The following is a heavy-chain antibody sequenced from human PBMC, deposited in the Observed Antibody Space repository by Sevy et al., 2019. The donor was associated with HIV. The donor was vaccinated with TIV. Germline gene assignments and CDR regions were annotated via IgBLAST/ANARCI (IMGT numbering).Heavy chain of an antibody. V-gene: IGHV3-72*01. D-gene: IGHD6-13*01. J-gene: IGHJ4*02. CDR1: GFTFSDHY. CDR2: IRNKADSYTP. CDR3: ATHAGIAAAGRVFDY. Sequence: GGSLRLSCAASGFTFSDHYMEWVRQAPGKGLEWVGRIRNKADSYTPEYAASVKGRFTISSDDSKNSLYLLMNSLRTEDTAAYYCATHAGIAAAGRVFDYWGQGTLVTVSS.